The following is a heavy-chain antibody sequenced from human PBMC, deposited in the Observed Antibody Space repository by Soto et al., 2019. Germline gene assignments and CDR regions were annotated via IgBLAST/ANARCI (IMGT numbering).Heavy chain of an antibody. CDR1: GGTFSSYA. CDR3: AASWDDFWSGYSFDY. J-gene: IGHJ4*02. V-gene: IGHV1-69*13. D-gene: IGHD3-3*01. CDR2: IIPIFGTA. Sequence: ASVKVSCKASGGTFSSYAISWVRQAPGQGLEWMGGIIPIFGTANYAQKFQGRVTITADGSTSTAYMELSSLRSEDTAVYYCAASWDDFWSGYSFDYWGQGTLVTVSS.